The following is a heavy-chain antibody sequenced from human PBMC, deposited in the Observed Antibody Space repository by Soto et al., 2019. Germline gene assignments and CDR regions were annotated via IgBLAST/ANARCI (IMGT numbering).Heavy chain of an antibody. CDR3: AKDRTVAARNFDY. J-gene: IGHJ4*02. Sequence: GGSLRLSCAASGFAFSNYAMHWVRHAPGKGLEWVSSISTSIDATYYADSVKGRFTISRDDSKNTLYLQMNSLRAEDSAVYYCAKDRTVAARNFDYWGQGTQVTVSS. D-gene: IGHD6-6*01. CDR1: GFAFSNYA. CDR2: ISTSIDAT. V-gene: IGHV3-23*01.